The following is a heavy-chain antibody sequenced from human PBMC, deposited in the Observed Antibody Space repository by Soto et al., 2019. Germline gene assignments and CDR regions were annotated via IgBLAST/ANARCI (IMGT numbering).Heavy chain of an antibody. Sequence: PGGSLRLSCAASGFTFSSYSMNWVRQAPGKGLEWVSSISSSSSYIYYADSVKGRFTISRDNAKNSLYLQMNSLRAEDTAVYYCAGVTGDLTTFDYWGQGTLVTVSS. V-gene: IGHV3-21*01. CDR3: AGVTGDLTTFDY. D-gene: IGHD4-17*01. CDR2: ISSSSSYI. CDR1: GFTFSSYS. J-gene: IGHJ4*02.